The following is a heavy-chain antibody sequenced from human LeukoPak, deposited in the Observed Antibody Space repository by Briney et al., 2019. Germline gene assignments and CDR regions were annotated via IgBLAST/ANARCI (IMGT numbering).Heavy chain of an antibody. CDR2: INPNSGGT. J-gene: IGHJ6*02. Sequence: ASVTVSCKASGYTFTGYYMHWVRQAPGQGLEWMGWINPNSGGTNYAQKFQGRVTMTRDTSISTAYMELSRLRSDDTAVYYCASFYPEYYYYGMDVWGQGTTVTVSS. CDR3: ASFYPEYYYYGMDV. CDR1: GYTFTGYY. V-gene: IGHV1-2*02.